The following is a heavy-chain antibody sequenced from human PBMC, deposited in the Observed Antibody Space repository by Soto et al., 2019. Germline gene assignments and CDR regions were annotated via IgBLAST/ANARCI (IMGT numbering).Heavy chain of an antibody. J-gene: IGHJ6*02. CDR1: GGTFSSYG. V-gene: IGHV1-69*12. Sequence: QVQLVQSGAEVKKPGSSVKVSCKASGGTFSSYGISWVRQAPGQGLEWMGGIIPIFGTANYAQNFQGRVTITADESTSTAYMELSSLRSEDTAVYYCARGAMATMNYYYYGMDVWGQGTTVTVSS. CDR2: IIPIFGTA. CDR3: ARGAMATMNYYYYGMDV. D-gene: IGHD5-12*01.